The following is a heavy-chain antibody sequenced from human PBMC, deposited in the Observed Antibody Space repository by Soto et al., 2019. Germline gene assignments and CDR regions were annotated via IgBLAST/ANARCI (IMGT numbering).Heavy chain of an antibody. CDR1: GYTFTSNY. CDR2: INPSGGST. J-gene: IGHJ6*02. Sequence: ASVKVSCKASGYTFTSNYMHWVRQAPGQGLEWMGIINPSGGSTSYAQKFQGRVTMTRDTSTSTVYMELNSLRAEDTAVYYCASTQGGCSSTSCYTNYYYYYYGMDVWGQGTTVTVSS. V-gene: IGHV1-46*01. CDR3: ASTQGGCSSTSCYTNYYYYYYGMDV. D-gene: IGHD2-2*02.